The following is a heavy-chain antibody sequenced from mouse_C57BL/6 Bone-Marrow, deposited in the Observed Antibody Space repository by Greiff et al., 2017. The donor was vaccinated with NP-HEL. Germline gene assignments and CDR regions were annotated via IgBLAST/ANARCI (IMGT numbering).Heavy chain of an antibody. Sequence: VQLQQSGAELVRPGTSVKVSCKASGYAFTNYLIEWVKQRPGQGLEWIGVINPGSGGTKYNEKFKGKATLTADKSSSTAYMQLSSLTSEDSAVYCCARGSYSFAYWGQGTLVTVSA. CDR2: INPGSGGT. CDR1: GYAFTNYL. CDR3: ARGSYSFAY. D-gene: IGHD2-12*01. J-gene: IGHJ3*01. V-gene: IGHV1-54*01.